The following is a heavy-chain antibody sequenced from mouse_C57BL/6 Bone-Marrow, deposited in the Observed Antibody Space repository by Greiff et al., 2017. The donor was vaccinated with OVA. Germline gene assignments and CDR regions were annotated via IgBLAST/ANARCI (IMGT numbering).Heavy chain of an antibody. Sequence: QVQLKESGPELVKPGASVKISCKASGYAFSSSWMNWVKQRPGKGLEWIGRIYPGDGDTNYNGKFKGKATLTADKSSSTAYTQLSSLTSEDSAVYFCARGGYYYGSSPWFAYWGQGTLVTVSA. V-gene: IGHV1-82*01. CDR3: ARGGYYYGSSPWFAY. CDR1: GYAFSSSW. D-gene: IGHD1-1*01. CDR2: IYPGDGDT. J-gene: IGHJ3*01.